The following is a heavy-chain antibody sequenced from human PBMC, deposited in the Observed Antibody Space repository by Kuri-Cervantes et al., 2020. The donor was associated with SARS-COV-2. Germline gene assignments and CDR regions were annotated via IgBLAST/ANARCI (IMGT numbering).Heavy chain of an antibody. CDR1: GFTFSNYG. CDR2: IWYDGTYK. D-gene: IGHD2-15*01. Sequence: GESLKISCTASGFTFSNYGMHWVRQTPSRGLEWVAIIWYDGTYKYYADSVEGRFSISRDNSKNSLYLQMNNPRAEDTALYYCVRDYCSGGSCYGFDSWGQGTLVTVSS. CDR3: VRDYCSGGSCYGFDS. V-gene: IGHV3-33*01. J-gene: IGHJ4*02.